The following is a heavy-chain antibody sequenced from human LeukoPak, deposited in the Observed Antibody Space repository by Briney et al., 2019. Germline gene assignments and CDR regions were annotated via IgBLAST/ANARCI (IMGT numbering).Heavy chain of an antibody. CDR3: ARHGTRDLGYCSSTSCYSFTPSDY. J-gene: IGHJ4*02. D-gene: IGHD2-2*02. CDR2: IYPGDSDT. CDR1: GYSFTSYW. Sequence: GESLKIPCRGSGYSFTSYWIGWVRQMPGKGLEWMGIIYPGDSDTRYSPSFQGQVTISADKSISTAYLQWSSLKASDTAMYYCARHGTRDLGYCSSTSCYSFTPSDYWGQGTLVTVSS. V-gene: IGHV5-51*01.